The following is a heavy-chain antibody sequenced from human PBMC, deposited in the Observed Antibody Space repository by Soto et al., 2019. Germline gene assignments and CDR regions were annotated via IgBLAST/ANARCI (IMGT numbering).Heavy chain of an antibody. Sequence: SETLSLTCTVSGGSMSSYYWTWIRQPAGKGLEWIGRVYSSGVTHYNPSLKSRVTISLDTSKNQFSLRLLSVTDADTAVYYCARGKRFSDWFDPWGQGTLVTVSS. CDR2: VYSSGVT. CDR3: ARGKRFSDWFDP. CDR1: GGSMSSYY. J-gene: IGHJ5*02. V-gene: IGHV4-4*07. D-gene: IGHD3-3*01.